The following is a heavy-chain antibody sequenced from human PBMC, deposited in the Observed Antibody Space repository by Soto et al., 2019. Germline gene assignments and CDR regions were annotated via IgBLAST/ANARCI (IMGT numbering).Heavy chain of an antibody. J-gene: IGHJ6*02. V-gene: IGHV1-18*01. Sequence: QVQLVQSGAEVKKPGASVKVSCKASGYTVTSYGISWVRQAPGQGLEWMGWISAYNGNTNYAQKLQARATTTTGTSTRTDSMELRSLRSDNTAVYYCAGDSGGYELWTAPPSVWGQGTTVTVSS. D-gene: IGHD1-26*01. CDR2: ISAYNGNT. CDR3: AGDSGGYELWTAPPSV. CDR1: GYTVTSYG.